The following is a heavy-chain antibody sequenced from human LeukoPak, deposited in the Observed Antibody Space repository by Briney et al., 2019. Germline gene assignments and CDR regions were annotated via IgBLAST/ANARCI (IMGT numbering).Heavy chain of an antibody. J-gene: IGHJ5*02. V-gene: IGHV4-59*08. D-gene: IGHD1-1*01. CDR1: GGSISSYY. CDR3: ASHPVQLERRSWFDP. Sequence: SETLSLTCTVSGGSISSYYWSWIRQPPRKGVEWIGYIYYSGSTNYNPSLKSRVTISVDTSKNQFSLKLSSVTAADTAVYYCASHPVQLERRSWFDPWGQGTLVTVSS. CDR2: IYYSGST.